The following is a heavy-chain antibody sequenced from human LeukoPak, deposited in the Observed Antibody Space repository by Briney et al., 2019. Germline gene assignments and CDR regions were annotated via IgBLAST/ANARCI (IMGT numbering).Heavy chain of an antibody. D-gene: IGHD3-10*01. J-gene: IGHJ3*02. CDR3: ASTKLLRGAFDI. CDR2: INPNSGGT. Sequence: ASVKVSCKASGYTFTGYYMHWVRQAPGQGPEWMGWINPNSGGTNYAQKFQGRVTMTRDTSISTAYMELSRLRSDDTAVYYCASTKLLRGAFDIWGQGTMVTVSS. V-gene: IGHV1-2*02. CDR1: GYTFTGYY.